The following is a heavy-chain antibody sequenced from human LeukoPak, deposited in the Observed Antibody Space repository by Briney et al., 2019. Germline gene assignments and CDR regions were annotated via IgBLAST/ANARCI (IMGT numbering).Heavy chain of an antibody. CDR2: IIPIFGTA. V-gene: IGHV1-69*13. Sequence: ASVKVSCKASGGTFSIYAISWVRQAPGQGLEWMGGIIPIFGTANYAQKFQGRVTITADESTSTAYMELSSLRSEDTAVYYCASTYSSGWYRGYYYYGMDVWGKGTTVTVSS. CDR1: GGTFSIYA. J-gene: IGHJ6*04. D-gene: IGHD6-19*01. CDR3: ASTYSSGWYRGYYYYGMDV.